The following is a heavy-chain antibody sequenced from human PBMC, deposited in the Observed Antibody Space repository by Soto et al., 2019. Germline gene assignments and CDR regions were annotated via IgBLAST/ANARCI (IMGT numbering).Heavy chain of an antibody. CDR3: ARDTSGWYSYYYGMDV. V-gene: IGHV3-21*01. J-gene: IGHJ6*02. CDR2: ISSSSSYI. D-gene: IGHD6-19*01. CDR1: GFTLSSYS. Sequence: GGSLRLSCAASGFTLSSYSMNWVRQAPGKGLEWVSSISSSSSYIYYADSVKGRFTISRDNAKNSLYLQMNSLRAEDTAVYYCARDTSGWYSYYYGMDVWGQGTTVTVSS.